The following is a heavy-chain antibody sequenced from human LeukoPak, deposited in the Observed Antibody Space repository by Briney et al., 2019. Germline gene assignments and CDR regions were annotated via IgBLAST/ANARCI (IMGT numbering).Heavy chain of an antibody. CDR2: IYYSGST. Sequence: SETLSLTCTVSGGSISSYYWSWIRQPPGKGLEWIGYIYYSGSTNYNPSLKSRVTISVDTSKNQLSLKLSSVTAADTAVYYCARGSRQWLVRFGAFDIWGQGTMVTVSS. J-gene: IGHJ3*02. CDR1: GGSISSYY. V-gene: IGHV4-59*01. D-gene: IGHD6-19*01. CDR3: ARGSRQWLVRFGAFDI.